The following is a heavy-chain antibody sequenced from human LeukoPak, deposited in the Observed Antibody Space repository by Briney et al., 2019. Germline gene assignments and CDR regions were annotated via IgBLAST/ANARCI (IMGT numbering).Heavy chain of an antibody. CDR3: ASETLGGHSSAWYIYY. J-gene: IGHJ4*02. CDR2: ISYDGSNK. V-gene: IGHV3-30*04. Sequence: GGSLRLSCTASGFAFSSYAMHWVRQAPGKGLEWVTVISYDGSNKYYADSVKGRFTISRDNSKNTLYLQMNSLRAEDTAVYYCASETLGGHSSAWYIYYWGQGTLVTVSS. CDR1: GFAFSSYA. D-gene: IGHD6-19*01.